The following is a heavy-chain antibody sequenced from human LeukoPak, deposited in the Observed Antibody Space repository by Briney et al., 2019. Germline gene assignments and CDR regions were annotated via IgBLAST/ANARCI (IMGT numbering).Heavy chain of an antibody. CDR1: GGSISSYY. Sequence: PSETLSLTCTVSGGSISSYYWSWIRQPPGKGLEWIGYIYYSGSTNYNPSLKSRVTISVDTSKNQFSLKLSSVTAADTAVYYCAGESGSYFVWGQGTLVTVSS. J-gene: IGHJ4*02. D-gene: IGHD1-26*01. V-gene: IGHV4-59*01. CDR2: IYYSGST. CDR3: AGESGSYFV.